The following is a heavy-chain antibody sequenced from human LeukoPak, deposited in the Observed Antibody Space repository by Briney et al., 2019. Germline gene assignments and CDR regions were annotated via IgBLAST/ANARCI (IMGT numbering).Heavy chain of an antibody. D-gene: IGHD2-15*01. CDR2: IYYSGST. CDR1: GGSVSSGSYY. Sequence: SETLSLTCTVSGGSVSSGSYYWSWIRQPPGKGLEWIGYIYYSGSTNYNPSLKSRVTISVDTSKNQFSLKLSSVTAADTAVYYCARDRSLYCSGGSCYPDYYYYGMDVWGQGTTVTVSS. J-gene: IGHJ6*02. CDR3: ARDRSLYCSGGSCYPDYYYYGMDV. V-gene: IGHV4-61*01.